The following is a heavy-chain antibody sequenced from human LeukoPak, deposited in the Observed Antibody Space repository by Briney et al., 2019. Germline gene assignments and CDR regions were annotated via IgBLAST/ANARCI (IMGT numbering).Heavy chain of an antibody. V-gene: IGHV1-18*01. Sequence: GASVKVSCKASGYTFTSYGISWVRQAPGQGLEWMGWISAYNGNTNYAQKLQGRVTMTTDTSTSTAYMELRSLRSDDTAVYYCARDRGVTTATTIDYWGQGTLVTVSS. J-gene: IGHJ4*02. D-gene: IGHD4-17*01. CDR1: GYTFTSYG. CDR2: ISAYNGNT. CDR3: ARDRGVTTATTIDY.